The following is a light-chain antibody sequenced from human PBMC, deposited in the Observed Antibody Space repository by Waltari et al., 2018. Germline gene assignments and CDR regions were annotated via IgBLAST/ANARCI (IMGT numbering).Light chain of an antibody. CDR1: QHINSC. Sequence: DIQMTQSPSPLSASVGDRVPITCRAGQHINSCLAWSQQKPGKAPRFRSYRASGIDSGVPSRFSGSGAGTEVTLTISSLQPDDFGTYYCEQLNSYPPTFGQGSKVEIK. CDR2: RAS. V-gene: IGKV1-5*03. CDR3: EQLNSYPPT. J-gene: IGKJ1*01.